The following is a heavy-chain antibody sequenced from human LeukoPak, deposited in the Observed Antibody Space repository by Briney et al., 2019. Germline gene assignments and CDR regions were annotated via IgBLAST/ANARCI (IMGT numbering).Heavy chain of an antibody. CDR1: GGSISSYY. V-gene: IGHV4-59*01. D-gene: IGHD4-23*01. CDR3: ARQNPLDYSGNYYYGMDV. J-gene: IGHJ6*02. Sequence: SETLSLTCTVSGGSISSYYWSWIRQPPGKGLEWIGYIYYSGSTNYNPSLKSRVTISVDTSKNQFSLKLSSVTAADTAVYYCARQNPLDYSGNYYYGMDVWGQGTPVTVSS. CDR2: IYYSGST.